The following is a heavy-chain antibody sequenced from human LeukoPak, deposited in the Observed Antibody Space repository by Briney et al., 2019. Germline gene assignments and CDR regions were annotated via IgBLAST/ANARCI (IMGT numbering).Heavy chain of an antibody. CDR3: ARDRGSIVVVPAAMPSGPLRP. V-gene: IGHV1-2*02. CDR2: INPNTGDT. D-gene: IGHD2-2*01. CDR1: GYTFTGYY. J-gene: IGHJ5*02. Sequence: ASVKVSCKASGYTFTGYYMHWVRQAPGQGLEWMGWINPNTGDTDYVQNFQGRVTITRDTSASTAYMELSSLRSEDTAVYYCARDRGSIVVVPAAMPSGPLRPWGQGTLVTVSS.